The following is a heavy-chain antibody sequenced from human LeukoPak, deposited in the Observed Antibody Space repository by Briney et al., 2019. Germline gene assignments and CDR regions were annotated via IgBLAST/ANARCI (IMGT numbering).Heavy chain of an antibody. CDR2: INHSGST. V-gene: IGHV4-34*01. Sequence: SETLSLTCAVYGGSFSGYYWSWIRQPPGKGLEWIGEINHSGSTNYNPSLKSRVTISVDASKNQFPLKLSSVTAADTAVYYCAGAYSSSWYLDYWGQGTLVTVSS. D-gene: IGHD6-13*01. CDR1: GGSFSGYY. CDR3: AGAYSSSWYLDY. J-gene: IGHJ4*02.